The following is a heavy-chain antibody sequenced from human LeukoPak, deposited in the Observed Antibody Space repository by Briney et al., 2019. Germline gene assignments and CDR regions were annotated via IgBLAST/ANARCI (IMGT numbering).Heavy chain of an antibody. D-gene: IGHD3-10*01. V-gene: IGHV1-69*13. J-gene: IGHJ4*02. CDR1: GGTFSSYA. Sequence: SVKVSCKASGGTFSSYAISWVRQAPGQGLEWMGGIIPIFGTANYAQKFQGRVTITADESTSTAYMELSSLRSEDTAVYYCASSRFYYGSRTHFDYWGQGTLVTVSS. CDR2: IIPIFGTA. CDR3: ASSRFYYGSRTHFDY.